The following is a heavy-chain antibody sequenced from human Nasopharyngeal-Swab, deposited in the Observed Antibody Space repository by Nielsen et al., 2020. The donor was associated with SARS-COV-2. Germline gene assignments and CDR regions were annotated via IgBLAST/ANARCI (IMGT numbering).Heavy chain of an antibody. J-gene: IGHJ6*02. CDR1: GFTFSSYG. D-gene: IGHD6-19*01. CDR2: IWYDGSNK. V-gene: IGHV3-33*01. Sequence: GGSLRLSCAASGFTFSSYGMHWVRQAPGKGLEWVAVIWYDGSNKYYADSVKGRFTISRDNSKNTLYLQMSSLRAEDTAVYYCARDEAVAQLSYYGMDVWGQGTTVTVSS. CDR3: ARDEAVAQLSYYGMDV.